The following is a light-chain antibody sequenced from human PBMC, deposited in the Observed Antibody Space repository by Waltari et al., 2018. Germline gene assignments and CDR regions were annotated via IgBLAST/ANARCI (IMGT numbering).Light chain of an antibody. CDR2: LGS. J-gene: IGKJ2*01. CDR3: MQALQTPYT. CDR1: QSLLHSNGYNY. V-gene: IGKV2-28*01. Sequence: DIVMTQSPLSLPVTPGEPASSSCMSSQSLLHSNGYNYLDWYLQKPGQSPQLLIYLGSNRASGVPDRFSGSGSGTDFTLKISRVEAEDVGVYYCMQALQTPYTFGQGTKLEIK.